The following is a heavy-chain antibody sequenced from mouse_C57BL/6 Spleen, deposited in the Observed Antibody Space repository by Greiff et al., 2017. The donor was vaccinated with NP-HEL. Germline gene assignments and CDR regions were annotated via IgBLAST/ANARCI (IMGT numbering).Heavy chain of an antibody. CDR2: ISDGGSYT. V-gene: IGHV5-4*01. Sequence: EVQLQESGGGLVKPGGSLKLSCAASGFTFSSYAMSWVRQTPEKRLEWVATISDGGSYTYYPDNVKGRFTISRDNAKNNLYLQMSHLKSEDTAMYYCARGVTTFAYWGQGTLVTVSA. J-gene: IGHJ3*01. D-gene: IGHD2-2*01. CDR1: GFTFSSYA. CDR3: ARGVTTFAY.